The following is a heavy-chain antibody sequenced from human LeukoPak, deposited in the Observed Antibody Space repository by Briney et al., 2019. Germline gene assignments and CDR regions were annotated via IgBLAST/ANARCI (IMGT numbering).Heavy chain of an antibody. J-gene: IGHJ4*02. Sequence: PGGSLRLSCAASGFTFSNYSFNWVRQAPGQGLEWVSSISKGSGYIYYTDSVKGRFTISRDNAENSLFLQMNSLRVDDTAVYYCVRDMGRESIFDYWGQGTLVTVSS. CDR2: ISKGSGYI. D-gene: IGHD3-10*01. CDR1: GFTFSNYS. V-gene: IGHV3-21*01. CDR3: VRDMGRESIFDY.